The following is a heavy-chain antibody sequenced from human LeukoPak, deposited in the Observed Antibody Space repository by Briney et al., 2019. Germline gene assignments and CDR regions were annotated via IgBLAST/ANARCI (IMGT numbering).Heavy chain of an antibody. CDR2: IYTSGST. Sequence: SEILSLTCTVSGGSISSYYWSWIRQPAGKGLEWIGRIYTSGSTNYNPSLKSRVTMSVDTSKNQFSLKLSSVAAADTALYYCARGNPSLYSSGWYPFDYWGQGTLVTVSS. V-gene: IGHV4-4*07. CDR1: GGSISSYY. J-gene: IGHJ4*02. D-gene: IGHD6-19*01. CDR3: ARGNPSLYSSGWYPFDY.